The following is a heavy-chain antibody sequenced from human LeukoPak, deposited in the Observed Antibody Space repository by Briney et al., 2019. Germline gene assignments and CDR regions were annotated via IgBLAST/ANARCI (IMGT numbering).Heavy chain of an antibody. D-gene: IGHD3-10*01. CDR1: GYTFTNYW. Sequence: GESLKISCQGSGYTFTNYWIGWVRPMPGKGLEWMGFIFPRDSDTTYSPSFQGQVTISADKSINTAYLQWRSLKASDTAMYYCARPDGSGTYAFDLWGQGTMVTVSS. CDR2: IFPRDSDT. J-gene: IGHJ3*01. V-gene: IGHV5-51*01. CDR3: ARPDGSGTYAFDL.